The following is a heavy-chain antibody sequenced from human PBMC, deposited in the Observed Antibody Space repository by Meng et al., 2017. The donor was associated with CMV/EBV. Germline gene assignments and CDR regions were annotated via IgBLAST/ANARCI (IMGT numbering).Heavy chain of an antibody. CDR2: IYWDDDK. CDR3: AHRGQSSGWAILYFDY. J-gene: IGHJ4*02. V-gene: IGHV2-5*02. Sequence: QFTLKETGPTLVKPTQPLTLTCTFSGFSLSTSGVGVGWIRQPPGKALEWLALIYWDDDKRYSPSLKSRLTITKDTSKNQVVLTMTNMDPVDTATYYCAHRGQSSGWAILYFDYWGQGTLVTVSS. D-gene: IGHD6-19*01. CDR1: GFSLSTSGVG.